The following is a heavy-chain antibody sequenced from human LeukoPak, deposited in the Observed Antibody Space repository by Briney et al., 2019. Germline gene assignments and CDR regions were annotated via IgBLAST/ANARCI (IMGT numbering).Heavy chain of an antibody. V-gene: IGHV4-31*03. CDR2: IYYSGST. D-gene: IGHD3-9*01. CDR3: ASGTYYDILTGYSPFDY. J-gene: IGHJ4*02. Sequence: PSQTLSLTCTVSGGSISSGVYYWSWIRQHPGKGLEWIGYIYYSGSTYYNPSLMSRVTISVDTSKNQFSLKLSSVTAADTAVYYCASGTYYDILTGYSPFDYWGQGTLVTVSS. CDR1: GGSISSGVYY.